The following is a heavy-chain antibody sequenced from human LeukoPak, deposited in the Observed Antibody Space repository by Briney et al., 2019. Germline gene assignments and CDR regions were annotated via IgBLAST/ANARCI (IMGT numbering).Heavy chain of an antibody. CDR2: ISGSGGST. CDR1: GFTFSSYA. J-gene: IGHJ4*02. V-gene: IGHV3-23*01. Sequence: GGSLRLSCAASGFTFSSYAMSWVRQAPGKGLEWVSAISGSGGSTYYADSVKGRFTISRDNSKNTLYLQMNSLRAGDTAVYYCAKVGPLLWFGELAVFDYWGQGTLVTVSS. D-gene: IGHD3-10*01. CDR3: AKVGPLLWFGELAVFDY.